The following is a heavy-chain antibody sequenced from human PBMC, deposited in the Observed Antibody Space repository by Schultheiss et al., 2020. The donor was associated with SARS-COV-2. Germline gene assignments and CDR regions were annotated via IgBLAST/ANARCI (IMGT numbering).Heavy chain of an antibody. V-gene: IGHV3-23*01. CDR2: VSPSGGTT. D-gene: IGHD2-21*01. Sequence: GESLKISCEASGFTFSTYAMSWVRQAPGAGLEWFSLVSPSGGTTFYADSVKGRFTISRDNSKNTLFLQMNSLRVDDTADYYCTRVIGDWGQGTMVTVSS. CDR1: GFTFSTYA. J-gene: IGHJ3*01. CDR3: TRVIGD.